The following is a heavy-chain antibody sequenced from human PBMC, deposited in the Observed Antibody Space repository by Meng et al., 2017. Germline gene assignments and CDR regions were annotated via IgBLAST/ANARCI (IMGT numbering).Heavy chain of an antibody. CDR3: ARGGTGKNDAFNI. Sequence: QVRRRGSGAEVKKTGASVKVSCKASGYKFPDYYIHWVRRSPGQGLEWMGRINPKCGDTHYAQKFQARATMTGDTSISTAYMELSSLRSEDTAVYYCARGGTGKNDAFNIWGQGTMVTVSS. V-gene: IGHV1-2*06. J-gene: IGHJ3*02. CDR2: INPKCGDT. CDR1: GYKFPDYY. D-gene: IGHD7-27*01.